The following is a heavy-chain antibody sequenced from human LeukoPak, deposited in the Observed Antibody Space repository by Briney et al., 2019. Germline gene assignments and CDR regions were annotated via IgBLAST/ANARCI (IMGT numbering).Heavy chain of an antibody. CDR3: ARWESGNYLIFDY. Sequence: GGSLRLSCAASGFTFSSYSMNWVRQAPGKGLEWVSYISSSGINTYYADSVKGRFTIFRDNAKNSVYLQMNSLRDEDTAVYYCARWESGNYLIFDYWGQGTLVTVSS. CDR1: GFTFSSYS. V-gene: IGHV3-48*02. J-gene: IGHJ4*02. CDR2: ISSSGINT. D-gene: IGHD1-26*01.